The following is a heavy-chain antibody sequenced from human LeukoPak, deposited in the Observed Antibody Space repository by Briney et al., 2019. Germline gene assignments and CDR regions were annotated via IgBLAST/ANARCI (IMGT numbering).Heavy chain of an antibody. CDR1: GGSISNYY. V-gene: IGHV4-59*01. CDR2: IYYSGST. CDR3: ARGGLPAGYFQH. Sequence: SETLSLTCTVSGGSISNYYWSWIRQPPGKGLEWIGYIYYSGSTNYNPSLKSRVTISVDTSKNQFSLKLSSVTAADTAVYYCARGGLPAGYFQHWGQGTLVTVSS. J-gene: IGHJ1*01.